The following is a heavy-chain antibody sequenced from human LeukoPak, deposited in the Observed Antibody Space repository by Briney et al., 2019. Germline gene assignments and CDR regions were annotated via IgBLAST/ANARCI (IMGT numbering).Heavy chain of an antibody. J-gene: IGHJ5*02. Sequence: GGSLRLSCAASGFMFSSYGMHWVRQAPGKGLEWVAVISHEESNKFYADSVRGRFTISRDNAKNTLYLQMDSLRAEDTATYYCAKEVVASVGIGGHLYNWFDPWGQGTLVTVSS. CDR1: GFMFSSYG. CDR2: ISHEESNK. CDR3: AKEVVASVGIGGHLYNWFDP. V-gene: IGHV3-30*18. D-gene: IGHD1-26*01.